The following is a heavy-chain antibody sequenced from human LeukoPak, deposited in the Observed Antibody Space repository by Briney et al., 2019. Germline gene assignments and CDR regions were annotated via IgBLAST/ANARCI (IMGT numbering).Heavy chain of an antibody. CDR3: ARGGYHGSGSYYSNLFDY. CDR1: GGSISSYY. V-gene: IGHV4-59*01. J-gene: IGHJ4*02. CDR2: IYYSGST. D-gene: IGHD3-10*01. Sequence: SETLSLTCTVSGGSISSYYWSWIRQPPGKGLEWIGYIYYSGSTNYNPSLKSRVTISVDTSKNQFSLKLSSVTAADTAVYYCARGGYHGSGSYYSNLFDYWGQGTLVTVSS.